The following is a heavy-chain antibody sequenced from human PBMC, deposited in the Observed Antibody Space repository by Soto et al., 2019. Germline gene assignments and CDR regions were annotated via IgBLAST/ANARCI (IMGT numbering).Heavy chain of an antibody. Sequence: EASVKVSCKASGYTFTSYAMHWVRQAPGQRLEWMGWINAGNGNTKYSQKIQGRVTITRDTSASTAYKELSSLRSEDTAVYYCARDRRSWLLRYYDGGNAFDIWGQGTMVTVSS. CDR1: GYTFTSYA. CDR3: ARDRRSWLLRYYDGGNAFDI. J-gene: IGHJ3*02. V-gene: IGHV1-3*01. D-gene: IGHD3-9*01. CDR2: INAGNGNT.